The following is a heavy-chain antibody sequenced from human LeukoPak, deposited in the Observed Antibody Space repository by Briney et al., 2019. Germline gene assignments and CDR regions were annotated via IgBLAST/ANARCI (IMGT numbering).Heavy chain of an antibody. D-gene: IGHD5-12*01. CDR3: ARDHLGYSGYEFTGPGDY. CDR1: GFTFSSYS. J-gene: IGHJ4*02. CDR2: ISGSSDSI. V-gene: IGHV3-48*04. Sequence: GGSLRLSCAASGFTFSSYSMNWVRQAPGKGLEWVSYISGSSDSIYYADSVKGRFTISRDNAKNSLYLQMNSLRAEDTAVYYCARDHLGYSGYEFTGPGDYWGQGTLVTVSS.